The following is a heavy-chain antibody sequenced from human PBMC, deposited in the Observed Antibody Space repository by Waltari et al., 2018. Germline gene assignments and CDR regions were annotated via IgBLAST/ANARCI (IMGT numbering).Heavy chain of an antibody. CDR2: IYPGDSDT. CDR1: GYSFTSYW. J-gene: IGHJ3*02. CDR3: ARHTHRGGYAFDI. Sequence: EVQLVQSGAEVKKHGESLKISCKGSGYSFTSYWTAWVRQMPGKGLEWMGIIYPGDSDTRYSPSFQGQVTISADKSISTAYLQWSSLKASDTAMYYCARHTHRGGYAFDIWGQGTMVTVSS. V-gene: IGHV5-51*01. D-gene: IGHD3-16*01.